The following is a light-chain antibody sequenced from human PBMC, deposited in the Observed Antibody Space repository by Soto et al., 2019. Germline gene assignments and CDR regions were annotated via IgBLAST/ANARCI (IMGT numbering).Light chain of an antibody. Sequence: QSALTQPASVSGSPGQSISISCTGNSSDVGSCDCVSWYQQHPGKAPILMIYEVSDRPSGVSHRFNGSKSSNTASLTISGLQPEDEADYYCSSFTPRRTYVFGSGTKLTVL. J-gene: IGLJ1*01. CDR2: EVS. CDR3: SSFTPRRTYV. V-gene: IGLV2-14*01. CDR1: SSDVGSCDC.